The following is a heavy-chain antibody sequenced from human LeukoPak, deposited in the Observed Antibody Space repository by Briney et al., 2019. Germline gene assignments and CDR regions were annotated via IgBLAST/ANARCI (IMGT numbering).Heavy chain of an antibody. J-gene: IGHJ4*02. CDR2: IYSGGNT. V-gene: IGHV3-53*01. D-gene: IGHD4-17*01. CDR1: GFTVSSNS. Sequence: GGSLRLSCTVSGFTVSSNSMSWVRQAPGEGLEWVSFIYSGGNTHYSDSVKGRFTISRDNSKNTLYLQMNSLRADDTAVYYCARRAGEYSHPYDYWGQGTLVTVSS. CDR3: ARRAGEYSHPYDY.